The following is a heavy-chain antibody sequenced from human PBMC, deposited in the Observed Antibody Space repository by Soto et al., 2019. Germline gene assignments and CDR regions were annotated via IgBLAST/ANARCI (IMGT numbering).Heavy chain of an antibody. J-gene: IGHJ6*02. Sequence: PSETLSLTCAVYGGSFSSYYWSWIRQPPGKGLEWIGEINHSGRTNYNPSLKSRVTILVDASKNQFSLKLSSVTAADTAVYYCARHPGYCTGTSCYGYYTMDVWGQGTTVTVSS. V-gene: IGHV4-34*01. D-gene: IGHD2-2*01. CDR3: ARHPGYCTGTSCYGYYTMDV. CDR2: INHSGRT. CDR1: GGSFSSYY.